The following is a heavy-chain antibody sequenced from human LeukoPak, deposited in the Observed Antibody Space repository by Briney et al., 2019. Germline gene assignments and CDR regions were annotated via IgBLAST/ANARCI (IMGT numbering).Heavy chain of an antibody. CDR3: AKYDVVVPAAIISYYYYGMDV. CDR1: GFTFDDYA. CDR2: ISWNSGSI. D-gene: IGHD2-2*01. J-gene: IGHJ6*02. V-gene: IGHV3-9*01. Sequence: GGSLRLSCAASGFTFDDYAMHWVRQAPGKGLEWVSGISWNSGSIGYADSVKGRFTISRDNAKNSLYLQMNSLRAEDTAVYYCAKYDVVVPAAIISYYYYGMDVWGQGTTVTVSS.